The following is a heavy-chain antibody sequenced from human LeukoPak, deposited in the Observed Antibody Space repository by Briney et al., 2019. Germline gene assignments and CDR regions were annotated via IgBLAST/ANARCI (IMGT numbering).Heavy chain of an antibody. V-gene: IGHV3-9*01. Sequence: GGSLRLSCAASGFTFDDYAMHWVRQAPGKGLEWVSGISWNSGSIGYADSVKGRFTISRDSAKNSLYLQVNSLRAEDTALYYCAKDIERCSGGSCYSFFDYWGQGTLVTVPS. CDR1: GFTFDDYA. D-gene: IGHD2-15*01. CDR2: ISWNSGSI. CDR3: AKDIERCSGGSCYSFFDY. J-gene: IGHJ4*02.